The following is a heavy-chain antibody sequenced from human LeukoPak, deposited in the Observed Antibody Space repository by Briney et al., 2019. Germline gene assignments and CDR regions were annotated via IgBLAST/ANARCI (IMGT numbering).Heavy chain of an antibody. CDR1: GFTFSSYG. V-gene: IGHV3-23*01. CDR3: ASLTPRSVRPYDY. Sequence: GGSLRLSCAASGFTFSSYGMSWVRQCPGKGLEWVSSITRDGTTYYAESMKGRFTISRDNSVNALYLQMSSLRADDTAVYYCASLTPRSVRPYDYWGQGTLVTVSS. CDR2: ITRDGTT. J-gene: IGHJ4*02. D-gene: IGHD4-17*01.